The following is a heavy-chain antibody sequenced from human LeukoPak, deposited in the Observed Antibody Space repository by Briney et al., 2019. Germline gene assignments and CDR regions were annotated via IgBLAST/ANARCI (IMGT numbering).Heavy chain of an antibody. J-gene: IGHJ5*02. D-gene: IGHD2-2*01. CDR2: IYYSGST. CDR1: GGSISSYY. V-gene: IGHV4-59*01. CDR3: ARGGVVVPAAEEVGFDP. Sequence: PETLSLTCTVSGGSISSYYWSWIRQPPGKGLEWIGYIYYSGSTNYNPSLKSRVTISVDTSKNQFSLKLSSVTAADTAVYYCARGGVVVPAAEEVGFDPWGQGTLVTVSS.